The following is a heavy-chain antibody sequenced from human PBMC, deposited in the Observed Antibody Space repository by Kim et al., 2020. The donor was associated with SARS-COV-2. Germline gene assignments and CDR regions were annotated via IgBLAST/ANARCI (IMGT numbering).Heavy chain of an antibody. CDR2: ISAYNGNT. CDR1: GYTFTSYG. Sequence: ASVKVSCKASGYTFTSYGISWVRQAPGQGLEWMGWISAYNGNTNYAQKLQGRVTMTTDTSTSTAYMELRSLRSDDTAVYYCARDGWEGTMVRGVIIMSYYYYGMDVWGQGTTVTVSS. D-gene: IGHD3-10*01. V-gene: IGHV1-18*01. CDR3: ARDGWEGTMVRGVIIMSYYYYGMDV. J-gene: IGHJ6*02.